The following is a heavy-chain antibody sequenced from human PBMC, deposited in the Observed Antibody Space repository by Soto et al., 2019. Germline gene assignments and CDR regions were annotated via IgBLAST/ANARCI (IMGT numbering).Heavy chain of an antibody. V-gene: IGHV1-46*01. CDR3: ARSSGGVFGIIIEGSNWLAP. D-gene: IGHD3-16*02. CDR2: INPGPNSA. J-gene: IGHJ5*02. CDR1: NDSLSSHF. Sequence: ASVKVSCKASNDSLSSHFIHWVRQAPGEGLEWMGIINPGPNSASYSKEFQGRLTLTSDTSTSTVYMELRSLRSEDTAVYYCARSSGGVFGIIIEGSNWLAPWGQGSLVTVS.